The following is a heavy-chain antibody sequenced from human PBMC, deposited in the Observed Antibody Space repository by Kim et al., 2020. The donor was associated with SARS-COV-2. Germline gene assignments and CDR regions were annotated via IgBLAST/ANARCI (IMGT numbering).Heavy chain of an antibody. Sequence: GGSLRLSCAASGFTFSSYGMHWVRQAPGKGLEWVAVIWYDGRNKYYADSVKGRFTISRDNPKNTLDLQMNSLSAEDTAVYYCAKEGYGRRYYWYFDLWGRGALVTVSS. CDR3: AKEGYGRRYYWYFDL. V-gene: IGHV3-33*06. J-gene: IGHJ2*01. CDR1: GFTFSSYG. CDR2: IWYDGRNK. D-gene: IGHD2-15*01.